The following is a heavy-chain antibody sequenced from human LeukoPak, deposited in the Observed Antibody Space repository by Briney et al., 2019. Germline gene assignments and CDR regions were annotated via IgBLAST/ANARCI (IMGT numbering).Heavy chain of an antibody. V-gene: IGHV1-2*02. Sequence: ASVKVSCKASGYTFTAYYMHWVRQAPGQGLEWMGWINLNSGGTNSAQKFQGRVTMTRDTSISAAYMELSRLGSGDTAVYYCARVAGGNWYYFDFWGQGTLVTVSS. CDR2: INLNSGGT. J-gene: IGHJ4*02. CDR3: ARVAGGNWYYFDF. D-gene: IGHD4-23*01. CDR1: GYTFTAYY.